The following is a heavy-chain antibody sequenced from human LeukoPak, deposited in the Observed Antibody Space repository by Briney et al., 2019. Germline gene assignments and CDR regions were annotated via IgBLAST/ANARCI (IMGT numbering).Heavy chain of an antibody. Sequence: GGSLRPSCAASGFTFSSYWMSWVRQAPGKGLEWVANMRYDGSEKYYVDSVKGRFTISRDNAKNSLYLQMNSLRAEDTAVYYCARDIEAAGLFLDYWGQGTLVTVSS. J-gene: IGHJ4*02. V-gene: IGHV3-7*01. D-gene: IGHD6-13*01. CDR2: MRYDGSEK. CDR1: GFTFSSYW. CDR3: ARDIEAAGLFLDY.